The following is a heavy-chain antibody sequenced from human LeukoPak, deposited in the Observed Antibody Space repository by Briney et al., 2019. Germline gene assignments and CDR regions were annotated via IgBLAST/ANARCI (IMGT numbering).Heavy chain of an antibody. Sequence: GGSLKLSCAASGFTFSSYAMYWVRQAPGRGLEWVAVISYDGSSQYSADSVKGRFTISRDNSKNTLYLQMNSLRADDTAVYYCARDLLMQDFLWGSPYWGQGTLVTVSS. CDR2: ISYDGSSQ. J-gene: IGHJ4*02. CDR1: GFTFSSYA. CDR3: ARDLLMQDFLWGSPY. V-gene: IGHV3-30*04. D-gene: IGHD3-16*01.